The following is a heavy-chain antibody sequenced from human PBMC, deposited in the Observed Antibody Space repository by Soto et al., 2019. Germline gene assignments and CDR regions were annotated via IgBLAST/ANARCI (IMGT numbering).Heavy chain of an antibody. D-gene: IGHD5-18*01. CDR3: ARDMNTARNWFDP. Sequence: QVQLVESGGGVVQPGRSLRLSCEASGFTFSSYAMHWVRQAPGKGLEWVAVISYDGSNKYYADSVKGRFTISRDNSKTTLYLQMNSLRAEDTAVYYCARDMNTARNWFDPWGQGTLVTVSS. CDR1: GFTFSSYA. CDR2: ISYDGSNK. J-gene: IGHJ5*02. V-gene: IGHV3-30-3*01.